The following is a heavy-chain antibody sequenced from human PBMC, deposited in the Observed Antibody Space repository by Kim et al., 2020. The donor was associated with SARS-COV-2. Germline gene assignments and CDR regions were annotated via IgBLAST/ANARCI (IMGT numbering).Heavy chain of an antibody. CDR3: ASAPYSVMRYLDY. Sequence: YAGSVTGRFTITRDNSKNTQSLQMNSRRVEDTAMYYCASAPYSVMRYLDYWGQGTLVTVSS. J-gene: IGHJ4*02. V-gene: IGHV3-23*01. D-gene: IGHD2-21*01.